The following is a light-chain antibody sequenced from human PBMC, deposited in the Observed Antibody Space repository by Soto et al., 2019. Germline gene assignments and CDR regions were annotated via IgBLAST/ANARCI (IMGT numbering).Light chain of an antibody. CDR2: GAS. J-gene: IGKJ1*01. CDR3: QQYLTSPKT. CDR1: QSVSSSN. V-gene: IGKV3-20*01. Sequence: PGQRAALSCRHSQSVSSSNFAWYQQKPAQAPRLLIYGASRRAPGIPERFSGSGSGTDFTLTISRLEPEDFAVYYCQQYLTSPKTFGKGTKGDIK.